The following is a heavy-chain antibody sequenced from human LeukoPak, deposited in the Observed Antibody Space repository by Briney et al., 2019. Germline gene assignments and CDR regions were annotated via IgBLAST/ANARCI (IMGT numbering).Heavy chain of an antibody. V-gene: IGHV3-21*04. CDR1: GFTFSSYS. D-gene: IGHD3-22*01. CDR3: AALIDYYDSSGWSFDY. CDR2: ISSSSSYI. J-gene: IGHJ4*02. Sequence: GGSLRLSCAASGFTFSSYSMNWVRQAPGKGLEWVSSISSSSSYIYYADSVKGRFTISRDNAKNSLYLQMNSLRAADTAVYYCAALIDYYDSSGWSFDYWGQGTLVTVSS.